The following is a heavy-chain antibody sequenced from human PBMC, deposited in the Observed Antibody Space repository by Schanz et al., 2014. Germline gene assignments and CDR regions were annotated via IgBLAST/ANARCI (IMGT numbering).Heavy chain of an antibody. CDR3: ARARGWELQSNAFDI. CDR2: IHYSGST. J-gene: IGHJ3*02. V-gene: IGHV4-59*01. CDR1: NVSISSYY. D-gene: IGHD1-26*01. Sequence: QVQLQESGPGLVKPSETLSLTCTVSNVSISSYYWSWIRQPPGKGLEWIGNIHYSGSTNYKASLKSRIPIPAHTSKTQFSLKLTSVTAADTAVYYCARARGWELQSNAFDIWGQGTMVTVSS.